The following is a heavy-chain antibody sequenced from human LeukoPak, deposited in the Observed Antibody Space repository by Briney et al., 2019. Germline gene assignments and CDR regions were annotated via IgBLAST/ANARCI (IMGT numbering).Heavy chain of an antibody. CDR1: GFTFSSYW. CDR2: IKQDGSEK. Sequence: GGSLRLSCAASGFTFSSYWMSWVRQAPGKGLEWVANIKQDGSEKYYVDSVKGRFTISRDNAKNSLYLQMNSLRAEDTAVYYCAGYSSSFTGGAFDIWGQGTMVTVSS. J-gene: IGHJ3*02. V-gene: IGHV3-7*05. D-gene: IGHD6-13*01. CDR3: AGYSSSFTGGAFDI.